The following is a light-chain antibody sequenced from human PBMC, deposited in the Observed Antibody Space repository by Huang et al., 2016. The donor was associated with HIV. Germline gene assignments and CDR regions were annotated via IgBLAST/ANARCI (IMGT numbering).Light chain of an antibody. CDR2: GAI. Sequence: EIDLTQSPAILSLSPGERATLSCRASLFVGTSLAWDHQKPGQPPRLLISGAINRATDIPARFSGSGSGTDFTLTITNVEPDDFGIYYCQHRSSWPDTFGGGTRVEVK. CDR3: QHRSSWPDT. J-gene: IGKJ4*01. CDR1: LFVGTS. V-gene: IGKV3-11*01.